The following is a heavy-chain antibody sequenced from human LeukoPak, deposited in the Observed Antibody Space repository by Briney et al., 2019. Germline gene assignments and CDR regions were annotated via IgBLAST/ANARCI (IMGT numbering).Heavy chain of an antibody. V-gene: IGHV3-30*04. J-gene: IGHJ4*02. D-gene: IGHD5-18*01. Sequence: PGRSLRLSCAASGFTFSSYAMHWVRQAPGKGLEWVAVISYDGSNKYYADSVKGRFTISRDNSKNTLYLQMNSLRAEDTAVYYCARGKYSYGYGGYFDYWGQGTLVTVSS. CDR1: GFTFSSYA. CDR3: ARGKYSYGYGGYFDY. CDR2: ISYDGSNK.